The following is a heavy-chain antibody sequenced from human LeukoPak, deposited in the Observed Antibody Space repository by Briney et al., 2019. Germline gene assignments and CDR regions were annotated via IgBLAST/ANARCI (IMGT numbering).Heavy chain of an antibody. D-gene: IGHD6-13*01. Sequence: GRSLRLSCAASGFTFSSYGMHWVRQAPGKGLEWVAVISYHGSNKYYADSVKGRFTISRDNSKNTPYLQMNSLKAEDTAVYYCAKGGDSSSWYGVSGYWGQGTLVTVSS. V-gene: IGHV3-30*18. J-gene: IGHJ4*02. CDR2: ISYHGSNK. CDR3: AKGGDSSSWYGVSGY. CDR1: GFTFSSYG.